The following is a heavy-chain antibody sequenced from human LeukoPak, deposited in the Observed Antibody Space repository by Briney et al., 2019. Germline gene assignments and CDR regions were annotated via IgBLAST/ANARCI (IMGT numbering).Heavy chain of an antibody. V-gene: IGHV3-48*03. J-gene: IGHJ4*02. CDR3: GRWDRVYGSESYYTFNYVDY. CDR1: GFTFSSYE. Sequence: GGSLRLSCAASGFTFSSYEMNWVRQAPGKGLEWVSYISSSGSTIYYADSVKGRFTISRDNAKSSLYLQLYSLRAEDTAVYYDGRWDRVYGSESYYTFNYVDYWGQGTLVTVSS. CDR2: ISSSGSTI. D-gene: IGHD3-10*01.